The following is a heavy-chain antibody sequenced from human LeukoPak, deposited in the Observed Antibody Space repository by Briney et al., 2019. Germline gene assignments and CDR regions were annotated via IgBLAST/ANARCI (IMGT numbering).Heavy chain of an antibody. V-gene: IGHV4-59*01. CDR2: IYYSGST. CDR3: ARVGWELLRDAFDI. J-gene: IGHJ3*02. CDR1: GGSISSYY. D-gene: IGHD1-26*01. Sequence: PSETLSLTCTVSGGSISSYYWSWIRQPPGKGLEWIGYIYYSGSTNYNPSLKSRVTISVDTSKNQFSLKLSSETAADTAVYYCARVGWELLRDAFDIWGQGTMVTVSS.